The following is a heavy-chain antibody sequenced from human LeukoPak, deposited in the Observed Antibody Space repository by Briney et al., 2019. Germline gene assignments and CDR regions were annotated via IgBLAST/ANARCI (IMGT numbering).Heavy chain of an antibody. J-gene: IGHJ6*03. CDR1: GGSISSGGYS. D-gene: IGHD6-13*01. V-gene: IGHV4-30-4*07. CDR2: VYYSGST. CDR3: ARGSSSWLDYYMDV. Sequence: SETLSLTCAVSGGSISSGGYSWTWIRQPPGKGLECVGRVYYSGSTYYNPSLKSRVTISLDTSKNQFSLKLSSVTAADTAVYYCARGSSSWLDYYMDVWGKGTTVTVSS.